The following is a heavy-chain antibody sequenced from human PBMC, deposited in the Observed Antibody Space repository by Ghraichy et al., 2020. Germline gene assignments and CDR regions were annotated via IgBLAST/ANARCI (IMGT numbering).Heavy chain of an antibody. CDR2: INPNSGAT. V-gene: IGHV1-2*02. D-gene: IGHD6-13*01. J-gene: IGHJ5*02. CDR3: ARGGIRDNWFDP. Sequence: ASVKVSCKASGYSFTGYYIHCVRQAPGQGLEWMGWINPNSGATKYAPKFQGRLTLTRDTSITTAYMELTRLRFDDTAVYYCARGGIRDNWFDPWGQGTLVTVSS. CDR1: GYSFTGYY.